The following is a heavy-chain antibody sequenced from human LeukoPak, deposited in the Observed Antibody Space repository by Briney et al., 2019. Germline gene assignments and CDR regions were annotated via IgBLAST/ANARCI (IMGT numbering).Heavy chain of an antibody. D-gene: IGHD1-1*01. J-gene: IGHJ5*02. CDR2: IYGSGST. CDR3: AREGTSGTHLNWFDP. CDR1: GGSISSYY. V-gene: IGHV4-59*01. Sequence: SETLSLTCTASGGSISSYYWSWIRQPPGKGLEWIGHIYGSGSTNYNPSLKSRVTLSVDTSKNQFSLKLSSVTAADMAVYYCAREGTSGTHLNWFDPWGQGTLVTVSS.